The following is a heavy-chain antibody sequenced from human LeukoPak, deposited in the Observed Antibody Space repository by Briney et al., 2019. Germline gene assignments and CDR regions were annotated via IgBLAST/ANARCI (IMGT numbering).Heavy chain of an antibody. D-gene: IGHD5-18*01. J-gene: IGHJ6*02. Sequence: ASVKVSCKVSGYTLTELSMHWVRQAPGKGLEWMGGFDPEDGETIYAQKFQGRVTMTEDTSTDTAYMELSSLRSEDTAVYYCATEDTSSDNYYYYGMDVWGQGTTVTVSS. CDR1: GYTLTELS. CDR3: ATEDTSSDNYYYYGMDV. CDR2: FDPEDGET. V-gene: IGHV1-24*01.